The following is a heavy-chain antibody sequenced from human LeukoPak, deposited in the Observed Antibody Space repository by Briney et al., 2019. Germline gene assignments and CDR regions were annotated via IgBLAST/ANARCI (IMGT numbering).Heavy chain of an antibody. CDR3: AKDNSRTTYDAFDI. CDR1: GFTFSNCW. J-gene: IGHJ3*02. V-gene: IGHV3-23*01. CDR2: ISGSGGST. Sequence: PGGSLRLSCAASGFTFSNCWMTWARQAPGRGLEWVSAISGSGGSTYYADSVKGRFTISRDNSKSTLYLQMNSLRAEDTAVYYCAKDNSRTTYDAFDIWGQGTMVTVSS. D-gene: IGHD2/OR15-2a*01.